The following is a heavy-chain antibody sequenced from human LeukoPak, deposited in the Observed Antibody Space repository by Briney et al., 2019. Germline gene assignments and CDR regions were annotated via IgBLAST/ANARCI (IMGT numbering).Heavy chain of an antibody. CDR3: ARLQVPGYFDY. J-gene: IGHJ4*02. Sequence: NPSETLSLTCAVSGGSISSGGYSWSWLRQPPGKGLEWIGYIYHSGSTYYNPSLKSRVTISVDRSKNQFSLKLSSVTAADTAVYYCARLQVPGYFDYWGQGTLVTVSS. V-gene: IGHV4-30-2*01. CDR2: IYHSGST. CDR1: GGSISSGGYS. D-gene: IGHD4-11*01.